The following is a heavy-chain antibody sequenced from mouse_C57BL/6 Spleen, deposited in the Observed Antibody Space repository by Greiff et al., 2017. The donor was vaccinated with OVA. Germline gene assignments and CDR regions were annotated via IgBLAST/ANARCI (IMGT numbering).Heavy chain of an antibody. CDR3: ARAGAYDYDEDAMDY. CDR1: GYTFTSYG. Sequence: QVHVKQSGAELARPGASVKLSCKASGYTFTSYGISWVKQRTGQGLEWIGEIYPRSGNTYYNEKFKGKATLTADKSSSTAYMELRSLTSEDAAVDFCARAGAYDYDEDAMDYWGQGTSVTVSS. J-gene: IGHJ4*01. CDR2: IYPRSGNT. D-gene: IGHD2-4*01. V-gene: IGHV1-81*01.